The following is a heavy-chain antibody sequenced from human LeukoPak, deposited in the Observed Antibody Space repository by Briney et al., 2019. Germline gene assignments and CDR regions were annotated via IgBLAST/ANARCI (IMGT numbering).Heavy chain of an antibody. CDR3: ARQYYYDSSGFPLDY. V-gene: IGHV4-39*01. J-gene: IGHJ4*02. Sequence: PSETLYLTCTVSGGSISSRSYYWGWIRQPPGKGLEWIGSIYYSGSTYYNPSLKSRVTISVDTSKNQFSLKLNSVTAADTAVYYCARQYYYDSSGFPLDYWGQGTLVTVSS. CDR1: GGSISSRSYY. D-gene: IGHD3-22*01. CDR2: IYYSGST.